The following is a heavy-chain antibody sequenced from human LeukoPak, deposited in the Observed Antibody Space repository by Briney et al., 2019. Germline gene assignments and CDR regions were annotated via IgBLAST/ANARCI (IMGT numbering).Heavy chain of an antibody. CDR3: ARPHDYGFFDY. D-gene: IGHD4-17*01. Sequence: GASVKVSCKASGYTFTSYYMHWVRQAPGQGLEWMGIINPSGGSTSYAQKSQGRVTMTRDMSTSTVYVELSSLRSEDTAVYYCARPHDYGFFDYWGQGTLVTVSS. J-gene: IGHJ4*02. CDR1: GYTFTSYY. V-gene: IGHV1-46*01. CDR2: INPSGGST.